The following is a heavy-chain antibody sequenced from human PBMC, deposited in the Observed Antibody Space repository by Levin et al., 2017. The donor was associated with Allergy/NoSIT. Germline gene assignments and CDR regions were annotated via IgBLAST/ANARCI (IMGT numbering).Heavy chain of an antibody. J-gene: IGHJ5*02. CDR2: ISSSSSYI. CDR1: GFTFSSYS. Sequence: PGGSLRLSCAASGFTFSSYSMNWVRQAPGKGLEWVSSISSSSSYIYYADSVKGRFTISRDNAKNSLFLQMNSLRAEDTAVYYCARAPYGDSWFDPWGQGTLVTVSS. CDR3: ARAPYGDSWFDP. D-gene: IGHD4-17*01. V-gene: IGHV3-21*01.